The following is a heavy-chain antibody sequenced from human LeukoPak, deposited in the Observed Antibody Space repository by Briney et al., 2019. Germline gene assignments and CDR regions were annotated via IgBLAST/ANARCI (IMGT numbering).Heavy chain of an antibody. CDR1: GFTFGSYW. D-gene: IGHD3-10*01. V-gene: IGHV3-7*05. Sequence: GGSLRLSCAASGFTFGSYWMSWVRQAPGKGLEWVANIKQDGSEKYYVDSVKGRFTISRDNAKNSPYLQMNSLRAEDTAVYYCARVVGGSGSYYYYYGMDVWGQGTTVTVSS. J-gene: IGHJ6*02. CDR2: IKQDGSEK. CDR3: ARVVGGSGSYYYYYGMDV.